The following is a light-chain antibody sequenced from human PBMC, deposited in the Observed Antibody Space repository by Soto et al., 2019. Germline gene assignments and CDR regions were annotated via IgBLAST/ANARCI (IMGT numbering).Light chain of an antibody. Sequence: QSVVSQEPSLTVSPEWTVTLTCGSSIGDVTSDHYPYWLQQRPGQAPRALIYDTRYKKSWTPARFSGSLLGGKAALTLSDAQPEDEADYYCLASYTGYMVFGGGTKVTVL. CDR1: IGDVTSDHY. CDR2: DTR. CDR3: LASYTGYMV. V-gene: IGLV7-46*01. J-gene: IGLJ2*01.